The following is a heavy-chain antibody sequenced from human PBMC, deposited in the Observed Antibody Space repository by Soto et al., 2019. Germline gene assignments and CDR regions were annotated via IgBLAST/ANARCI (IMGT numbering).Heavy chain of an antibody. V-gene: IGHV5-51*01. J-gene: IGHJ6*02. Sequence: PGESLKISCKGSGYSFTSYWINWVRQMPGKGLEWMGIIYPGDSDTRYSPSFQGQVTISVDKSIDTAYLQWRSLKASDTAVYYCARHHGSPGSYFGLDVWGQGTTVTVSS. CDR2: IYPGDSDT. D-gene: IGHD6-13*01. CDR3: ARHHGSPGSYFGLDV. CDR1: GYSFTSYW.